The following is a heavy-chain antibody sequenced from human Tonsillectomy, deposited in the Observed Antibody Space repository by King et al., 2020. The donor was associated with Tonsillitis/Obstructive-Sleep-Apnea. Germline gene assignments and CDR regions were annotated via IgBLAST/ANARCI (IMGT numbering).Heavy chain of an antibody. CDR3: AGTLWSGYSNHYMDV. Sequence: VQLVESGGGLVQPGGSLRLSCAASGFTFGTYWMTWVRQAPGKGLEWVANIKQDGSEIYYVDSVKGRFTISRDSAKSSLYLQMSSLRAEDTAVYYCAGTLWSGYSNHYMDVWGRGTTVTVSS. CDR2: IKQDGSEI. CDR1: GFTFGTYW. J-gene: IGHJ6*03. D-gene: IGHD3-3*01. V-gene: IGHV3-7*01.